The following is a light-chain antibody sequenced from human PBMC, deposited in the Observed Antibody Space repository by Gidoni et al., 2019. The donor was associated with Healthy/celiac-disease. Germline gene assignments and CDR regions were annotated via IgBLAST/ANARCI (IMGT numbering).Light chain of an antibody. Sequence: IQLTQPPSSLSASVGDRVTITCRASQGISSYLAWYQQKPGKAPKLLIYAASTLQSGVPSRFSGSGSGTDFTLTISSLQPEDFATYYCQQLNSYLTFGGXTKVEIK. CDR3: QQLNSYLT. CDR2: AAS. CDR1: QGISSY. J-gene: IGKJ4*01. V-gene: IGKV1-9*01.